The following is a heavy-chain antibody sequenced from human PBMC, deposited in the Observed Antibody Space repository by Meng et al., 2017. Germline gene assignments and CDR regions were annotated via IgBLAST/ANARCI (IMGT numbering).Heavy chain of an antibody. V-gene: IGHV2-5*02. J-gene: IGHJ5*02. CDR1: GFSLSTSGVG. D-gene: IGHD2-21*02. Sequence: QNTLKESGPALVKPTQTLTLTCTFSGFSLSTSGVGVGWIRQPPGKALEWLALIYWDDDKRYSPSLKSRLTITKDTSKNQVVLTMTNMDPVDTATYYCAHRRGDSREGWFDPWGQGTLVTVSS. CDR3: AHRRGDSREGWFDP. CDR2: IYWDDDK.